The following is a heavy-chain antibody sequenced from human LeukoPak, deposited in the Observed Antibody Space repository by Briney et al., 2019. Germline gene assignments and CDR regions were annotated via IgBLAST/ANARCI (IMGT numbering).Heavy chain of an antibody. CDR2: INHSGST. J-gene: IGHJ5*02. D-gene: IGHD2-8*01. CDR3: ESQGYCTNGVCYL. CDR1: GGSFSGYY. V-gene: IGHV4-34*01. Sequence: SETLSLTCAVYGGSFSGYYWSWIRQPRGKVLEWVGEINHSGSTNYNPSLKSRVTISVDTAKNQFSLKLSSVTAADTAVYYCESQGYCTNGVCYLWGQGTLVTVSS.